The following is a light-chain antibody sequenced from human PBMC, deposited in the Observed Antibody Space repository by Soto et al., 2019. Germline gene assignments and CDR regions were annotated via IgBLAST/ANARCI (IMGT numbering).Light chain of an antibody. Sequence: EIVLTQSPATLSLSPGDRAILSCRASQSISSALAWYQQKPGQAPRLLIYDASERATGIPARFSGSRSGTGFTLTISSLEPEDFAVYYCQQRSDWLTFGGGTRVEIK. V-gene: IGKV3-11*01. CDR2: DAS. CDR3: QQRSDWLT. CDR1: QSISSA. J-gene: IGKJ4*01.